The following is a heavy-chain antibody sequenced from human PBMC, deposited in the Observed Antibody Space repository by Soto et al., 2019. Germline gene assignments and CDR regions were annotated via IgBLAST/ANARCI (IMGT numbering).Heavy chain of an antibody. CDR2: IFYSGTT. CDR1: GGSISRSSYY. D-gene: IGHD2-2*01. J-gene: IGHJ4*02. V-gene: IGHV4-39*01. Sequence: SETLSLTCTVSGGSISRSSYYWGWIRQPPGKGLENIGSIFYSGTTYYNPSLKSRLTITVGTSKNQFSLKLTSVTAADTAVYFCARHQPSYCSDTNCHDYWGQGTLVTVSS. CDR3: ARHQPSYCSDTNCHDY.